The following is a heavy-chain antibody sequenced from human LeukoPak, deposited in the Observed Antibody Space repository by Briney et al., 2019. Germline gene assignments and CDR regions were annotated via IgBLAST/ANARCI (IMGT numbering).Heavy chain of an antibody. J-gene: IGHJ3*02. V-gene: IGHV4-59*08. CDR3: ASGVAVDPDTFDI. D-gene: IGHD6-19*01. CDR2: ISYSGSA. CDR1: NGSFSNHL. Sequence: SETLSLTCTVSNGSFSNHLWSWIRQPPGKGLEWTGYISYSGSAHYDPSLKSRVTISVDTSKNQFSLKLSSVTAADTAVYYCASGVAVDPDTFDIWGLGTLVTVSS.